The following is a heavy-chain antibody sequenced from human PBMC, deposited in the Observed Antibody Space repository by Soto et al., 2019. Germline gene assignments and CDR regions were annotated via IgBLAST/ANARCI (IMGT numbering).Heavy chain of an antibody. D-gene: IGHD5-18*01. CDR1: GGSFSGYY. Sequence: QVQLQQWGAGLLKPSETLSLTCAVYGGSFSGYYWSWIRQPPGKGLEWIGEINHSGSTNYNPSLKSRVTISLDTSKNQFSLKLSSVTAADTAVYYCARDSYSPRNWFDPWGQGTLVTVSS. J-gene: IGHJ5*02. CDR2: INHSGST. V-gene: IGHV4-34*01. CDR3: ARDSYSPRNWFDP.